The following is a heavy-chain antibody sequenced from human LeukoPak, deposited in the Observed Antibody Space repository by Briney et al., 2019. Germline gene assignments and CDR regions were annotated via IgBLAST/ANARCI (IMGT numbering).Heavy chain of an antibody. CDR2: ISGSGGST. D-gene: IGHD4-23*01. Sequence: PGGSLRLSCAASGFTFSSYAMSWVRQAPGKGLEWVSAISGSGGSTYYADSVKGRFTISRDNSKNTLYLQMNSLRAEVTAVYYCAKLAYGGNYYYYYGMDVWGQGTTDTVSS. J-gene: IGHJ6*02. V-gene: IGHV3-23*01. CDR3: AKLAYGGNYYYYYGMDV. CDR1: GFTFSSYA.